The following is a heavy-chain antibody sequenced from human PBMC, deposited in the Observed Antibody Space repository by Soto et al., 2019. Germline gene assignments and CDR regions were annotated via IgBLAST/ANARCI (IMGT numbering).Heavy chain of an antibody. Sequence: GGSLRLSCAAAGFTFNDYYRSWIRQSPGKVLDCFSYISSSSSYTNYADSVKGRFTISRDNPKNSLYLQMNSLNAEDTAVYYCARSVVPATPFYYYGMVVWGQGTTVTVSS. CDR3: ARSVVPATPFYYYGMVV. CDR1: GFTFNDYY. V-gene: IGHV3-11*06. D-gene: IGHD2-2*01. CDR2: ISSSSSYT. J-gene: IGHJ6*02.